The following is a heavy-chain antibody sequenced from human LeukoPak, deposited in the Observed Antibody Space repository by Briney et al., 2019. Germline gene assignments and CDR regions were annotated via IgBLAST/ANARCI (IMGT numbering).Heavy chain of an antibody. CDR3: VRDDRGIAVGSRDH. J-gene: IGHJ4*02. D-gene: IGHD6-19*01. CDR1: GFSFSNHW. CDR2: INPDGTEK. V-gene: IGHV3-7*03. Sequence: QPGGSLRLSCAASGFSFSNHWMIWVRQAPGKGLEWVATINPDGTEKRYVDSVKGRFTISRDNGKNSLYLQMRSLRAEDTAVYYCVRDDRGIAVGSRDHGAQGSLVTVSS.